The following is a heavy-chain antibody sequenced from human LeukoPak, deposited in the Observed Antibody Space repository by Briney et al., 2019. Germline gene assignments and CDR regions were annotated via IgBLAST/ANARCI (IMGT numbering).Heavy chain of an antibody. CDR2: IYPDDSDT. V-gene: IGHV5-51*01. Sequence: GESLQISCKGSGSRFTSYWIGWVRQMPGKGLEWMGLIYPDDSDTRYSPSFQGQVTISADKSISTAYLQWSSLKASDTAMYYCAIGGDSTTSCYRCFDYWGQGTLVTVSS. D-gene: IGHD2-2*02. CDR1: GSRFTSYW. J-gene: IGHJ4*02. CDR3: AIGGDSTTSCYRCFDY.